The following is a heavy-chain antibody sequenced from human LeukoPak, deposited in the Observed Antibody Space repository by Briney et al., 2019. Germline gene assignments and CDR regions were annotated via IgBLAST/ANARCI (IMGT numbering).Heavy chain of an antibody. V-gene: IGHV1-69*10. J-gene: IGHJ4*02. Sequence: SVKVSCKASGGTFSSYAISWVRQAPGQGLEWMGGIIPIFGIANYAQKFQGRVTITADKSTSTAYMELSSLRSEDTAVYYCARDSGSYYSYYFDYWGQGTLVTVSS. CDR3: ARDSGSYYSYYFDY. CDR1: GGTFSSYA. D-gene: IGHD1-26*01. CDR2: IIPIFGIA.